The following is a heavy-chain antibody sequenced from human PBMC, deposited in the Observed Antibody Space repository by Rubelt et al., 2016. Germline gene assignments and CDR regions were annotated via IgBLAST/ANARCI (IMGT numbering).Heavy chain of an antibody. Sequence: QVQLQESGPGLVKPSQTLSLTYTVSGGSISSYYWSWIRQPPGKGLEWIGYIYYSGSTNYNPSLKSRVTISVDTSKNQFSLKLSSVTAADTAVYYCASRRGYIAAAGRMGYWGQGTLVTVSS. CDR1: GGSISSYY. CDR3: ASRRGYIAAAGRMGY. D-gene: IGHD6-13*01. J-gene: IGHJ4*02. CDR2: IYYSGST. V-gene: IGHV4-59*12.